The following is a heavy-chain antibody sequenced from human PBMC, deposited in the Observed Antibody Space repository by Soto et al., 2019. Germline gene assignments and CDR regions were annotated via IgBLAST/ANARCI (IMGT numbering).Heavy chain of an antibody. CDR1: GFTFDDYA. CDR3: VRTSLVVAAATREDY. CDR2: INSDSSSI. D-gene: IGHD2-15*01. V-gene: IGHV3-9*01. J-gene: IGHJ4*02. Sequence: GGSLRLSCAASGFTFDDYAMHWVRQAPGKGLEWVSGINSDSSSIGYADSVKGRFTISRDNAKNSLYLQMNSLRAEDTAVYYCVRTSLVVAAATREDYWGQGTLVTVSS.